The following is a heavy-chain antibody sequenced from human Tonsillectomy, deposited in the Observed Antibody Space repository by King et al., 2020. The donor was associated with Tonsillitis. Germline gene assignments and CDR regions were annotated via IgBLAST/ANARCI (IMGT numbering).Heavy chain of an antibody. V-gene: IGHV1-69*01. J-gene: IGHJ4*02. D-gene: IGHD3-22*01. CDR3: AGDYTDYYDSSGYQPGGY. Sequence: VQLVESGAEVKKPGSSVKVSCKASGGTFSSYAFSWVRQAPGHGLEWMGGIIPIFGTANYAQKFQGRVTITADESTSTAYMELSSLRSEDTAVYYCAGDYTDYYDSSGYQPGGYWGQGTLVTVSS. CDR2: IIPIFGTA. CDR1: GGTFSSYA.